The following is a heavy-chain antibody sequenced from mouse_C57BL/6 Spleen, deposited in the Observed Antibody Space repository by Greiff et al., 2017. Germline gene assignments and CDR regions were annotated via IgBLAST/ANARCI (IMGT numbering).Heavy chain of an antibody. V-gene: IGHV1-50*01. CDR3: ATYGNYAY. Sequence: QVQLQQPGAELVKPGASVKLSCKASGYTFTSYWMQWVKQRPGQGLEWIGEIDPSDSYTNYNQKFKGKATLTVDTSSSTAYMQLSSLTSEDSAVYYCATYGNYAYWGQGTTLTVSS. J-gene: IGHJ2*01. CDR1: GYTFTSYW. CDR2: IDPSDSYT. D-gene: IGHD2-1*01.